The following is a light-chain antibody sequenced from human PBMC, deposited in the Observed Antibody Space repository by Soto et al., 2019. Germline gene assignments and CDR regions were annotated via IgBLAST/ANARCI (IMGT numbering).Light chain of an antibody. Sequence: QSALTQPASASGSPGQSITISCTGTNSDVGSHNFVSWYQQYPGKAPKLLIYEASKRPSGLSNRFSGSKSGNTASLTISGLQAEDEADYYCCSLTNGATWVFGGGTNVTVL. J-gene: IGLJ3*02. CDR1: NSDVGSHNF. CDR2: EAS. V-gene: IGLV2-23*01. CDR3: CSLTNGATWV.